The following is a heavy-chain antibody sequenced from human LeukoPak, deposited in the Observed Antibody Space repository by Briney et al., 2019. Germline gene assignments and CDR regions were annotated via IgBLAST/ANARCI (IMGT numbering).Heavy chain of an antibody. V-gene: IGHV3-21*01. Sequence: GGSLRLSCAASGFTFSSYSMNWVRQAPGEGLEWVSSISSSSSYIYYADSVKGRFTISRDNAKNSLYLQMNSLRAEDTAVYYCARDGVPAAPGHYYYGMDVWGQGTTVTVSS. CDR3: ARDGVPAAPGHYYYGMDV. D-gene: IGHD2-2*01. CDR2: ISSSSSYI. CDR1: GFTFSSYS. J-gene: IGHJ6*02.